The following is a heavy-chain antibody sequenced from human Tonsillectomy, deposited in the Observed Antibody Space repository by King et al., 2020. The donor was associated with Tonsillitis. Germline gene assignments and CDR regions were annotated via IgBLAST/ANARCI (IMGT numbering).Heavy chain of an antibody. D-gene: IGHD3-22*01. V-gene: IGHV4-59*01. CDR1: GGSISSYY. J-gene: IGHJ5*02. CDR3: ARAISYYDSSGYYTGWFDP. Sequence: QLQESGPGLVKPSETLSLTCTVSGGSISSYYWSWIRQPPGKGLEWIGYIYYNGSTKYNPSLKSRVTISVDTSKTQFSLKLISVTAADTAVYYCARAISYYDSSGYYTGWFDPWGQGTLVTVSS. CDR2: IYYNGST.